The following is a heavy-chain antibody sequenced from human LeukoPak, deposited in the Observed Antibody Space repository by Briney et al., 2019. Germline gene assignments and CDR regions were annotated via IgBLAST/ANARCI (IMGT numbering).Heavy chain of an antibody. D-gene: IGHD3-10*01. J-gene: IGHJ4*02. Sequence: GGSLRLSCAGSGFTFSSYATSWVRQAPGKGLEWVSATSGSGVSTYYADSVKGRFTISRDNSKNTLYLQMNSLRAEDTAVYYCAKDGVYGPGCCYYFDYWGQGTLVTVSS. V-gene: IGHV3-23*01. CDR1: GFTFSSYA. CDR3: AKDGVYGPGCCYYFDY. CDR2: TSGSGVST.